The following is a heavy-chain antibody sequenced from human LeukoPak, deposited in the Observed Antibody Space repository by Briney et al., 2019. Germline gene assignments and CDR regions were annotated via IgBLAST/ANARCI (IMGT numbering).Heavy chain of an antibody. CDR2: ISYDGSNK. CDR3: ARGEAAAGDASEFAY. D-gene: IGHD6-13*01. V-gene: IGHV3-30*03. CDR1: GFTFSSYG. Sequence: GRSLRLSCAASGFTFSSYGMHWVRQAPGKGLEWVAVISYDGSNKYYADSVKGRFTISRDNSKNTLYLQMNSLRAEDTAVYYCARGEAAAGDASEFAYWGQGILVTVSS. J-gene: IGHJ4*02.